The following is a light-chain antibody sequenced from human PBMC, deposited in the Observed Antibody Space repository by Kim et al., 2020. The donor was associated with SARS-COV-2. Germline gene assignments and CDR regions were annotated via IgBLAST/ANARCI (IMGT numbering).Light chain of an antibody. J-gene: IGLJ2*01. CDR2: DVI. CDR3: TSFAGSNNLL. V-gene: IGLV2-8*01. CDR1: SGDVGAFNY. Sequence: GQSVTIAGPGTSGDVGAFNYVSGYKHHPDKAPIRVIYDVIKLPSGVPDRFSGSKSGNPASLTVSGLQTEDEADYYCTSFAGSNNLLIGGGTQRTVL.